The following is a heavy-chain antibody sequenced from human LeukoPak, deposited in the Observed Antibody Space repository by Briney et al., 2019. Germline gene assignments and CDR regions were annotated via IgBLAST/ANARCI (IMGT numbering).Heavy chain of an antibody. D-gene: IGHD6-19*01. CDR1: GYTFTSYY. Sequence: ASVKVSCKASGYTFTSYYMHWVRQAPGQGLEWMGIINPSGGSTSYAQKFQGRVTMTRDMSTSTVYMELSSLRSEDTAVYYCATKEASSGWYYKAYVYYMDVWGKGTTVTVSS. CDR3: ATKEASSGWYYKAYVYYMDV. V-gene: IGHV1-46*01. CDR2: INPSGGST. J-gene: IGHJ6*03.